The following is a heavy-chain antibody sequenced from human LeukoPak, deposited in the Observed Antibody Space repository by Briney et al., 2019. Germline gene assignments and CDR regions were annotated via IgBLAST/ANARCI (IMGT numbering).Heavy chain of an antibody. J-gene: IGHJ6*03. Sequence: GGSLRLSCAASGFIFSSYWMSWVRQAPGKGLEWVANINQDGSEKYYADSVKGRFTISRDNFKNTVYLQMNSLRAEDTAMYYCAKDQTFMTTVTTYYYFYMDVWAKGTTVTVSS. V-gene: IGHV3-7*01. CDR1: GFIFSSYW. D-gene: IGHD4-17*01. CDR3: AKDQTFMTTVTTYYYFYMDV. CDR2: INQDGSEK.